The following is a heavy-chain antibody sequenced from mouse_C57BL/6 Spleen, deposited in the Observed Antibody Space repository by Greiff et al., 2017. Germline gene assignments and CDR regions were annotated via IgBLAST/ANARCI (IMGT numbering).Heavy chain of an antibody. Sequence: DVLLVETGGDLVKPGASLKLSCAASGFTFSSYGMSWVRQTPDQRLEWVATISSGGSYTYYPDSLKGRFTIARDNAKNTLYLQMISLKSEDTAMYYCARHVSALTTVVATWAMDYWGKGTSVTVSS. V-gene: IGHV5-6*01. J-gene: IGHJ4*01. D-gene: IGHD1-1*01. CDR3: ARHVSALTTVVATWAMDY. CDR1: GFTFSSYG. CDR2: ISSGGSYT.